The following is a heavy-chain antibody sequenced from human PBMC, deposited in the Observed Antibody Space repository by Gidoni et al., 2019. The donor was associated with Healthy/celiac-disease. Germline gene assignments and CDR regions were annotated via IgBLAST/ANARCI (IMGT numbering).Heavy chain of an antibody. Sequence: QVQLVQSGAEVKKPGASVKVSCKASGYTFTGYYMHWVRQATGQGLEWMGWINPNSGGKNYAQKFQGRVTMTRDTSISTAYMELSRLRSDDTAVYYCARVNSSSWYRWFDPWGQGTLVTVSS. CDR2: INPNSGGK. V-gene: IGHV1-2*02. J-gene: IGHJ5*02. CDR1: GYTFTGYY. D-gene: IGHD6-13*01. CDR3: ARVNSSSWYRWFDP.